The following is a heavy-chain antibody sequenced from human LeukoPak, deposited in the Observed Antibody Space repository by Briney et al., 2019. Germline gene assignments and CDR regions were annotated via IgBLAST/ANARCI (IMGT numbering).Heavy chain of an antibody. CDR1: GGSISSYF. D-gene: IGHD6-19*01. Sequence: PSETLSLICTVSGGSISSYFWAWIRQPAGKGLEWIGRIYTNGNTDYNPSLKSRVTVSVDTSKNQFSLRLSSVTAADTAVYYCARDRSGSSSFDPWGQGTLVTVSS. CDR2: IYTNGNT. J-gene: IGHJ5*02. CDR3: ARDRSGSSSFDP. V-gene: IGHV4-4*07.